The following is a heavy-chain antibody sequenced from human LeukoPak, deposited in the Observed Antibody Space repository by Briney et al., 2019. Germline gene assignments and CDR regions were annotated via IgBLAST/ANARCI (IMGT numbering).Heavy chain of an antibody. CDR1: GGSISSYY. V-gene: IGHV4-4*07. Sequence: PSETLSLTCTVSGGSISSYYWNWIRQPAGKGLEWIGRIYTSGSTNYNPSLKSRVTISVDTSKNQFSLKLSSVTAADTAVYYCARSGYYDSSGYSPTDYYYYYMDVWGRGTTVTISS. D-gene: IGHD3-22*01. J-gene: IGHJ6*03. CDR2: IYTSGST. CDR3: ARSGYYDSSGYSPTDYYYYYMDV.